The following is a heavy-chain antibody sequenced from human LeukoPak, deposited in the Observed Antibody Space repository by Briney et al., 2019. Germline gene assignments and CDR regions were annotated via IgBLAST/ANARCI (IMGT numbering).Heavy chain of an antibody. CDR1: GVSVTDYY. CDR2: ISLSGST. J-gene: IGHJ2*01. V-gene: IGHV4-4*07. D-gene: IGHD3-16*01. CDR3: VRSLGPGPGWSFEV. Sequence: SETLSLTCTVSGVSVTDYYWTWVRQPAGKGLEWIGRISLSGSTDYNPSLQSRVTMSVDTSKNQFSLTLRSVTAADTAKYYCVRSLGPGPGWSFEVWGRGTLMTVAS.